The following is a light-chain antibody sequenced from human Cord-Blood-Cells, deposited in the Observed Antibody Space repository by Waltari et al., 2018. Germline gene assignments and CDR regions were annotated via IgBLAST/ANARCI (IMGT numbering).Light chain of an antibody. CDR3: CSYAGSYTFV. CDR1: SSDFGGYTY. CDR2: DVR. Sequence: QSALTQPRSVSGSPGQSVTISCTGTSSDFGGYTYFFWYQQHPGKAPKLMIYDVRKRPSGVPDRFAGSKSGNTASLTSSGLQAGDEADYYCCSYAGSYTFVFGVGTKLTVL. J-gene: IGLJ2*01. V-gene: IGLV2-11*01.